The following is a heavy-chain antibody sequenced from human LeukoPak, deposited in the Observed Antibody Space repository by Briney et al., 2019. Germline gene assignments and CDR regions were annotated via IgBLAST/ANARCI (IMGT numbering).Heavy chain of an antibody. V-gene: IGHV4-34*01. CDR3: ARDRGLGWFDP. D-gene: IGHD3-10*01. CDR2: INHSGST. CDR1: GGSFSGYY. J-gene: IGHJ5*02. Sequence: PSETLSLTCAVYGGSFSGYYWSWIRQPPGKGLEWIGEINHSGSTNYNPSLKSRVTMSVDTSNNQFSLKLISVTAADTAVYYCARDRGLGWFDPWGQGTLVTVSS.